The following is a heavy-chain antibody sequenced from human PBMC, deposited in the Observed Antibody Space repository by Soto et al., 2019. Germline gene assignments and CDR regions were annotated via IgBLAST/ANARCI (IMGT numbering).Heavy chain of an antibody. D-gene: IGHD3-22*01. CDR1: GFTFSNAW. J-gene: IGHJ4*02. CDR3: TTGPYYYDSSGYYPDFDY. V-gene: IGHV3-15*07. Sequence: EVQLVESGGGLVKPGGSLRLSCAASGFTFSNAWMNWVRQAPGKGLEWVGRIKSKTDGGTTDYAAPVKGRFTISRDDSNNTLYLQMNSLKTEDTAVYYCTTGPYYYDSSGYYPDFDYWGQGTLVTVSS. CDR2: IKSKTDGGTT.